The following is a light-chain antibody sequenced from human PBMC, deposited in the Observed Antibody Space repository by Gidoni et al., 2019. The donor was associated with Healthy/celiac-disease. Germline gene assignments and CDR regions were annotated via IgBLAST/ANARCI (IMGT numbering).Light chain of an antibody. CDR3: QQYGSSPGT. J-gene: IGKJ1*01. CDR1: QSVSISY. Sequence: IVLTQSPGTLSLSPGERATLSCRASQSVSISYLAWYQQKPGQAPRLLIYGASSRATGIPDRFSGSGSGTDFTLTISRLEPEDFAVYYCQQYGSSPGTFGQGTKVEIK. CDR2: GAS. V-gene: IGKV3-20*01.